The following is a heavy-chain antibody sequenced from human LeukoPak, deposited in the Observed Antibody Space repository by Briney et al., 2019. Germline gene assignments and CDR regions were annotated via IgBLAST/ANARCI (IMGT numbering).Heavy chain of an antibody. V-gene: IGHV4-4*07. CDR1: GGSISSYY. D-gene: IGHD4-17*01. J-gene: IGHJ4*02. Sequence: SETLSLTCTVSGGSISSYYWSWIRQPAGKGLEWIGRIYTSGSTNYNPSLKSRVTMSVDTSKNQFSLKLSSVTAADTAVYYCAREYGDSAKSCFDYWGQGTLVTVSS. CDR3: AREYGDSAKSCFDY. CDR2: IYTSGST.